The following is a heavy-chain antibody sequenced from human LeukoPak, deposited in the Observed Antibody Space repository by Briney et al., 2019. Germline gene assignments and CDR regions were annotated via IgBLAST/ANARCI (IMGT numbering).Heavy chain of an antibody. CDR1: GGSISSYY. J-gene: IGHJ4*02. CDR2: IYSSGSP. D-gene: IGHD2-15*01. CDR3: ARYSCTSGTCYYFDY. Sequence: PSETLSLTCTVSGGSISSYYWSWIRQPPGKGLEWVGYIYSSGSPQYNPSLKSRVTISVHTSKNQFSLKLSSVTAADTAVYFCARYSCTSGTCYYFDYWGQGILVTVSS. V-gene: IGHV4-59*01.